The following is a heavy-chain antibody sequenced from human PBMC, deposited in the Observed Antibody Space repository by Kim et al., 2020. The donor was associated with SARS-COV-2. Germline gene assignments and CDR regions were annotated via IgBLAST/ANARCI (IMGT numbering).Heavy chain of an antibody. D-gene: IGHD3-10*01. CDR3: ARDLKGPTTYYYGSGSYSPHIYYYYDGMDV. J-gene: IGHJ6*02. CDR1: GGSISSYY. CDR2: IYYSGST. Sequence: SQTLSLTCTVSGGSISSYYWSWIRQPPGKGLEWIGYIYYSGSTNYNPSLKSRVTISVDTSKNQFSLKLSSVTAADTAVYYCARDLKGPTTYYYGSGSYSPHIYYYYDGMDVWGQGTTVTVSS. V-gene: IGHV4-59*13.